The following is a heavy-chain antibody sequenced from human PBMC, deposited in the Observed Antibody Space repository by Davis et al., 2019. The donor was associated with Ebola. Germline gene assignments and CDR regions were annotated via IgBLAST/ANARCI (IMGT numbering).Heavy chain of an antibody. CDR2: IIPIFGTA. D-gene: IGHD3-10*01. CDR3: ARDQLRDFYYYGSGSYTETDY. J-gene: IGHJ4*02. CDR1: GGTFSSYA. V-gene: IGHV1-69*13. Sequence: AASVKVSCKASGGTFSSYAISWVRQAPGQGLEWMGGIIPIFGTANYAQKFQGRVTITADESTSTAYMELSSLRSEDTAVYYCARDQLRDFYYYGSGSYTETDYWGQGTLVTVSS.